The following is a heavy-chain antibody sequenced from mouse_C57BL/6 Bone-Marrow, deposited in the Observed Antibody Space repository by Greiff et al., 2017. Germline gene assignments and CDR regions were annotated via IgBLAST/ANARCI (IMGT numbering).Heavy chain of an antibody. V-gene: IGHV1-9*01. CDR1: GYTFTGYW. D-gene: IGHD1-1*01. CDR3: AREYYGSSDPHWYFDV. Sequence: QVQLQQSGAELMKPGASVKLSCKATGYTFTGYWIEWVKQRPGHGLEWIGELLPGGGSTNYNEKFKGKATFTADTSSNTAYMQLSSLTTENSAVYYCAREYYGSSDPHWYFDVWGTGTTVTVSS. J-gene: IGHJ1*03. CDR2: LLPGGGST.